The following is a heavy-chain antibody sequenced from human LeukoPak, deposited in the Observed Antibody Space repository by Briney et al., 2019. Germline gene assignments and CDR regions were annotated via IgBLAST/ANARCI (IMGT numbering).Heavy chain of an antibody. J-gene: IGHJ3*02. D-gene: IGHD2-2*01. Sequence: ASVTVSCKASGGTFSSYAISWVRQAPGQGLEWMGGIIPIFGTANYAQKFQGRVTITTDESTSTAYMELSSLRSEDTAVYYCARDYCSSTSCYRADAFDIWGQGTMVTVSS. CDR3: ARDYCSSTSCYRADAFDI. CDR1: GGTFSSYA. V-gene: IGHV1-69*05. CDR2: IIPIFGTA.